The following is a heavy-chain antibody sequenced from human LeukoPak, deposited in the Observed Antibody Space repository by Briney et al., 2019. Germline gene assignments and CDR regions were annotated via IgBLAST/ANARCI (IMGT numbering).Heavy chain of an antibody. D-gene: IGHD3-10*01. CDR2: IYYSGST. CDR3: ARGGSLGAFDI. CDR1: GGSISSYY. V-gene: IGHV4-59*01. J-gene: IGHJ3*02. Sequence: PSETLSLTCTVSGGSISSYYWSWIRQPPGKGLEWIGYIYYSGSTNYNLSLKSRVTISVDTSKNQFSLKLSSVTAADTAVYYCARGGSLGAFDIWGQGTMVTVSS.